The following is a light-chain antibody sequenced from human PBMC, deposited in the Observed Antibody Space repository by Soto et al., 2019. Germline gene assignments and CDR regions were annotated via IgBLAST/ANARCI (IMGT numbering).Light chain of an antibody. CDR1: HSISSW. V-gene: IGKV1-5*03. Sequence: DIQMTQSPSTLSASVGDRVTITCRASHSISSWLAWYQQKPGKAPKLLIYKASSLESGVPSRFSGSGSGTEFTLTTSSLQPDDFATYYCQQYDNYPSTFGQGTRVEIK. J-gene: IGKJ1*01. CDR2: KAS. CDR3: QQYDNYPST.